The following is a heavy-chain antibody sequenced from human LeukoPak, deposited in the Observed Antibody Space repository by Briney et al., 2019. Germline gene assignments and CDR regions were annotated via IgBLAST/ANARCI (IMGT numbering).Heavy chain of an antibody. D-gene: IGHD2/OR15-2a*01. Sequence: ASVKVSCKASVGTFSSYAISWVRQAPGQGLEWMGRIIPILGIANYAQKFQGRVTITADKSTSTAYMELSSLRSEDTAVYYCAIEGTTRDTLFQHWGQGTLVTVSS. CDR1: VGTFSSYA. J-gene: IGHJ1*01. CDR2: IIPILGIA. V-gene: IGHV1-69*04. CDR3: AIEGTTRDTLFQH.